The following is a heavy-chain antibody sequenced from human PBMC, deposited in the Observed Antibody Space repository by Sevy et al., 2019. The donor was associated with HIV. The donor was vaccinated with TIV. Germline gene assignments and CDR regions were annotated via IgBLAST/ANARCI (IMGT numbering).Heavy chain of an antibody. CDR1: NYSISSGYY. CDR3: ARASGGDRLDYYGMDV. J-gene: IGHJ6*02. Sequence: SETLSLTCAVSNYSISSGYYWGWIRQPPGKGLEWIGNGYHGGSTYYNPSLQSRVTISLDTSKKLFSLRLGSVTAADTAVYYCARASGGDRLDYYGMDVWGQGTTVTVSS. V-gene: IGHV4-38-2*01. D-gene: IGHD2-21*02. CDR2: GYHGGST.